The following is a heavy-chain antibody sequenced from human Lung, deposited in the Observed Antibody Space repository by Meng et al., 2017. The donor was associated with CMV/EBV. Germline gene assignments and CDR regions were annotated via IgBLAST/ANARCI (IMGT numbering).Heavy chain of an antibody. V-gene: IGHV3-66*02. CDR1: GFTVSSNY. Sequence: GGSXRLXCAASGFTVSSNYMSWVRQAPGKGLEWVSVIYSGGSTYYADSVKGRFTISRDNSKNTLYLQMNSLRAEDTAVYYCHEYSSSPGDDAFDIWGQGTXVTVSS. CDR2: IYSGGST. D-gene: IGHD6-6*01. J-gene: IGHJ3*02. CDR3: HEYSSSPGDDAFDI.